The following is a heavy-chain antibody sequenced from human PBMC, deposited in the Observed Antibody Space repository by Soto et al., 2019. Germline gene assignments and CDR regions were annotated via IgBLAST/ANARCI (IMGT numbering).Heavy chain of an antibody. J-gene: IGHJ4*02. V-gene: IGHV3-33*01. CDR2: IWYDGSNK. D-gene: IGHD2-2*01. Sequence: SGGSLRLSCAASGFTFSSYGMHWVRQAPGKGLEWVAVIWYDGSNKYYADSVKGRFTISRDNSKNTLYLQMNSLRAEDTAVYYCARDGTVVVVPAAMGRNFDYWGQGTLVTVSS. CDR3: ARDGTVVVVPAAMGRNFDY. CDR1: GFTFSSYG.